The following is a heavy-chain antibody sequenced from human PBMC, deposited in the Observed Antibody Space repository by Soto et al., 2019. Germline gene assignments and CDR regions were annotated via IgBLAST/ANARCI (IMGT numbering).Heavy chain of an antibody. D-gene: IGHD3-22*01. V-gene: IGHV3-23*01. Sequence: HPGGSLRLSCTASGFTSGVTFRTFAMSWARQAPGKGLEWVSTISGAGDKRYYVDFVKGRFTISRDNSRNSLYLQMSSLRDADTAVYYCAKENGDFYDNTGYYSHRGLDVWGQGTTVTVSS. CDR1: GFTSGVTFRTFA. CDR3: AKENGDFYDNTGYYSHRGLDV. CDR2: ISGAGDKR. J-gene: IGHJ6*02.